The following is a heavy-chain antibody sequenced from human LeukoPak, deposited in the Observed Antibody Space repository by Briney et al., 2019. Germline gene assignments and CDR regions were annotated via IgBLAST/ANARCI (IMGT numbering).Heavy chain of an antibody. CDR3: ARDPGYFDY. J-gene: IGHJ4*02. Sequence: GASVKVSCKASGYTFRNYGITWVRQAPGQGLEWMGWIGTYNGNTDYAQKFQGRVIMTADTSTTTAYMELSSLRSEDTAVYYCARDPGYFDYWGQGTLVTVSS. V-gene: IGHV1-18*01. CDR1: GYTFRNYG. CDR2: IGTYNGNT.